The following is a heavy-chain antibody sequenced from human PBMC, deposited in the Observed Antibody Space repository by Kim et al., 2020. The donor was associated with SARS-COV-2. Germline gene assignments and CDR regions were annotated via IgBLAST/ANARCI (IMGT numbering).Heavy chain of an antibody. CDR3: AADPQLTTRGVY. V-gene: IGHV3-23*01. Sequence: YYADSVKGRFTISRDNSKNTLYLQMNSLRAEDTAVYYCAADPQLTTRGVYWGQGTLVTVSS. D-gene: IGHD6-13*01. J-gene: IGHJ4*02.